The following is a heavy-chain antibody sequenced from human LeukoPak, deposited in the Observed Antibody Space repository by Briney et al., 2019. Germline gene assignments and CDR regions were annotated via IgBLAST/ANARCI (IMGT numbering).Heavy chain of an antibody. J-gene: IGHJ4*02. CDR1: GSTFSTYT. V-gene: IGHV3-48*02. D-gene: IGHD4-11*01. CDR3: ARDGDSTGRHFDY. Sequence: GGSLRLSCAASGSTFSTYTMNWVRQAPGKGLEWVSYISSRSTTIYYADSVKGRFTISRDTAKNSLYLQMNSLRDEDTAVYYCARDGDSTGRHFDYWGQGTLVTV. CDR2: ISSRSTTI.